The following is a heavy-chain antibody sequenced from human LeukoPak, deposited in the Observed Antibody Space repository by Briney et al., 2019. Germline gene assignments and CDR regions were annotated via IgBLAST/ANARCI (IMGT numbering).Heavy chain of an antibody. CDR2: IYNGGST. CDR3: AKGGTYGGGADY. J-gene: IGHJ4*02. Sequence: SETLSLTCTVSGASISRDYWTWIRQPSGKGLEWIGYIYNGGSTTYSPSLNSRVTISLDTSNNQVSLRLSSVTAADTAVYYCAKGGTYGGGADYWGQGTLVTVSS. CDR1: GASISRDY. V-gene: IGHV4-59*01. D-gene: IGHD1-26*01.